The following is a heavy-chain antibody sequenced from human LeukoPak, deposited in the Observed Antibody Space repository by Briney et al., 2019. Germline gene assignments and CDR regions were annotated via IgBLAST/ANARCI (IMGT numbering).Heavy chain of an antibody. J-gene: IGHJ4*02. D-gene: IGHD2-2*01. V-gene: IGHV3-15*01. CDR2: LKSKTDGGTT. CDR3: TTDPGDIVVVPAARLLDY. CDR1: GFTFSNAR. Sequence: GGSLRLSCAASGFTFSNARMSWVRQAPGKGLEWVGRLKSKTDGGTTDYAAPVKGRFTISRDDSKNTLYLQMNSLKTEDTAVYYCTTDPGDIVVVPAARLLDYWGQGTLVTVSS.